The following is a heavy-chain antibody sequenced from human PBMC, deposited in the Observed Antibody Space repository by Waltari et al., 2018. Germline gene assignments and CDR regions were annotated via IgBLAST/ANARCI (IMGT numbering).Heavy chain of an antibody. CDR3: TRTRYCSTTSCQVDWFDP. V-gene: IGHV3-74*01. Sequence: EVQLVESGGGLVQPGGSLRLSCAASGFTFSSHWMHWVRQAPGKGLVWVSRINGDGGGTSYADAGKGRFTISRDNANNTLYLQMNSLRAEDTAVYYCTRTRYCSTTSCQVDWFDPWGQGTLVTVSS. CDR2: INGDGGGT. J-gene: IGHJ5*02. CDR1: GFTFSSHW. D-gene: IGHD2-2*01.